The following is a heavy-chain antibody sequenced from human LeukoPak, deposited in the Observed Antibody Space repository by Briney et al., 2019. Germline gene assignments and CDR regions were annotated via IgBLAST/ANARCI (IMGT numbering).Heavy chain of an antibody. D-gene: IGHD1-26*01. CDR2: IGTAGDT. V-gene: IGHV3-13*01. J-gene: IGHJ4*02. Sequence: GGSLRLSCAASGFTFSTYDMHWVRQGTEKGLEWVSVIGTAGDTYYPGSVKGRFTISRENAQNSLYVQMNSLRAEDTAVYYCARLRGLYSDTNRYQTALDCWGQGTLVTVSS. CDR1: GFTFSTYD. CDR3: ARLRGLYSDTNRYQTALDC.